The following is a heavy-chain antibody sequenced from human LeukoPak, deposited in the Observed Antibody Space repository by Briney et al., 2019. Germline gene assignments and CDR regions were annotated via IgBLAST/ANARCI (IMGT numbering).Heavy chain of an antibody. V-gene: IGHV4-59*01. J-gene: IGHJ4*02. CDR3: AREYYYDSSGYLY. CDR2: IYYSGST. Sequence: PSETLSLTCTVSGGSISSYYWSWIRQPPGKGLEWIGYIYYSGSTNYNPSLKSRVTISVDTSKNQFSLKLSSVTAADTAVYYCAREYYYDSSGYLYWGQGTLVTVSS. D-gene: IGHD3-22*01. CDR1: GGSISSYY.